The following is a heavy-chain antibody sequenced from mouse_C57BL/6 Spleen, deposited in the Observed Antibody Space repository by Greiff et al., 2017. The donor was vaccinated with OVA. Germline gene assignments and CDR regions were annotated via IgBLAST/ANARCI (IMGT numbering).Heavy chain of an antibody. Sequence: QVQLQQPGAELVKPGASVKMSCKASGYTFTSYWITWVKQRPGQGLEWIGDIYPGSGSTNYNEKFKSKATLTVDTSSSTAYMQLSSLTSEDSAVYYCARKDYYDYALYDAMDYWGQGTSVTVSS. V-gene: IGHV1-55*01. J-gene: IGHJ4*01. CDR3: ARKDYYDYALYDAMDY. D-gene: IGHD2-4*01. CDR2: IYPGSGST. CDR1: GYTFTSYW.